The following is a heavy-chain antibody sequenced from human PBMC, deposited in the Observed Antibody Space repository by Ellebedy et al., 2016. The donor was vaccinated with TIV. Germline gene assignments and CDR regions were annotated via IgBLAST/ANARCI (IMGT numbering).Heavy chain of an antibody. CDR1: GFTFSDYY. D-gene: IGHD2-2*01. Sequence: GESLKISCAASGFTFSDYYMSWIRQAPGKGLEWVSYISSSSSYTNYADSVKGRFTISRDNAKNSLYLQMNSLRAEDTAVYYCARDYLGYCSSTSCYYYGMDVWGQGTTVTVSS. V-gene: IGHV3-11*06. CDR2: ISSSSSYT. CDR3: ARDYLGYCSSTSCYYYGMDV. J-gene: IGHJ6*02.